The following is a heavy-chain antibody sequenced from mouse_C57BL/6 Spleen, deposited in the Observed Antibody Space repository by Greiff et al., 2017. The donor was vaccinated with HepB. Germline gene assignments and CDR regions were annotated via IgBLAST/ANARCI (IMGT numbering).Heavy chain of an antibody. Sequence: VKLQQPGAELVMPGASVKLSCKASGYTFTSYWMHWVKQRPGQGLEWIGEIDPSDSYTNYNQKFKGKSTLTVDKSSSTAYMQLSSLTSEDSAVYYCASKNWDGIAYWGQGTLVTVSA. CDR3: ASKNWDGIAY. CDR1: GYTFTSYW. J-gene: IGHJ3*01. CDR2: IDPSDSYT. D-gene: IGHD4-1*01. V-gene: IGHV1-69*01.